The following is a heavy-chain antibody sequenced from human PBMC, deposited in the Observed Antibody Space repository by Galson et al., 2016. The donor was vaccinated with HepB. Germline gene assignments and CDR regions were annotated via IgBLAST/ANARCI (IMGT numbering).Heavy chain of an antibody. CDR1: GYRFIDSG. Sequence: SCKASGYRFIDSGINWVRQAPGQGLEWMGWISGHSGKTHFAEEFQGRLTMSTDPSTSTAYLELRTLTSDDTAMYYCARGGFDILTAWGQGTLVIVSS. V-gene: IGHV1-18*01. J-gene: IGHJ1*01. D-gene: IGHD3-9*01. CDR2: ISGHSGKT. CDR3: ARGGFDILTA.